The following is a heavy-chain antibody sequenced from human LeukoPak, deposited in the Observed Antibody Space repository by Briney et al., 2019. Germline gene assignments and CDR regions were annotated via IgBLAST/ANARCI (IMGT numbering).Heavy chain of an antibody. Sequence: APVKVSCKASGYTFTSYGISWVRQAPGQGLEWMGWISAYNGNTNYAQKLQGRVTMTTDTSTSTAYMELRSLRSDDTAVYYCARDFGRVQQDNFDYWGQGTLVTVSS. D-gene: IGHD6-13*01. CDR3: ARDFGRVQQDNFDY. V-gene: IGHV1-18*01. CDR2: ISAYNGNT. CDR1: GYTFTSYG. J-gene: IGHJ4*02.